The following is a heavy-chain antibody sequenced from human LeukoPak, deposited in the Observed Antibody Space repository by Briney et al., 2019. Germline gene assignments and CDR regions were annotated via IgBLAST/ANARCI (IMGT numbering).Heavy chain of an antibody. CDR1: GYTFTGYY. CDR2: INPSGGST. J-gene: IGHJ5*02. CDR3: ARGVWILRYFDWSPRVYWFDP. Sequence: ASVKVSCKASGYTFTGYYMHWVRQAPGQGLEWMGIINPSGGSTSYAQKFQGRVTMTRDTSTSTVHMELSSLRSEDTAVYYCARGVWILRYFDWSPRVYWFDPWGQGTLVTVSS. V-gene: IGHV1-46*01. D-gene: IGHD3-9*01.